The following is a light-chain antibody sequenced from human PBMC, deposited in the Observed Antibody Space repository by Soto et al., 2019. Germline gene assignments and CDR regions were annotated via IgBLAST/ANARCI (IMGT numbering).Light chain of an antibody. Sequence: QSALNQPASVSGSPGKSITISCTGTSSDVGSYNLVSWYQQHPGKAPKLMIYEGSKRPSGVSNRFSGSKSGNTASLTISGLQAEDEADYYCCSYAGSSNYVFGTGTQLTVL. J-gene: IGLJ1*01. CDR3: CSYAGSSNYV. CDR1: SSDVGSYNL. V-gene: IGLV2-23*01. CDR2: EGS.